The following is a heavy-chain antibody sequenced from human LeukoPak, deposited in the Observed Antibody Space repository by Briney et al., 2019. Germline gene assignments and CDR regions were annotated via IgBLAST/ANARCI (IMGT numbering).Heavy chain of an antibody. J-gene: IGHJ5*02. CDR2: INPSGGST. D-gene: IGHD3-3*01. CDR3: ARGLSAGYYYDFWSGYSSNWFDP. CDR1: GYTFTSYY. Sequence: ASVKVSCKASGYTFTSYYMHWVRQAPGQGLEWMGIINPSGGSTSYAQKFQGRVTTTRDMSTSTVYMELSSLRSEDTAVYYCARGLSAGYYYDFWSGYSSNWFDPWGQGTLVTVSS. V-gene: IGHV1-46*01.